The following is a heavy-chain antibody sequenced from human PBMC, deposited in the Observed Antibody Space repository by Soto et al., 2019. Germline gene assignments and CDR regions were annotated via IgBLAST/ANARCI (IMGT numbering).Heavy chain of an antibody. V-gene: IGHV4-4*02. CDR2: IYRSCHT. J-gene: IGHJ4*02. Sequence: SETLSLTCAVSGGSSSSSNLWSCVRQPPGKGLEWIGEIYRSCHTNYNPALKSRVTISVDKSKNQFSLKLSSVTAADTAVYYCAGGSAAGTTFDYWGQGTLVTVSS. D-gene: IGHD6-13*01. CDR1: GGSSSSSNL. CDR3: AGGSAAGTTFDY.